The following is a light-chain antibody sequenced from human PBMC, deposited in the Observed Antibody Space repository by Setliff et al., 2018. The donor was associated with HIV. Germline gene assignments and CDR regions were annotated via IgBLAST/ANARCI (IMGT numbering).Light chain of an antibody. Sequence: SYELTQPPSVSVSPGQTARITCSADEWSHQYAYWYQQKTGQAPVLVINKNSERPSGIPERFSGSRSGTTLTLTISGVQAEDEAEYYCQSADSSGTNYVFGSGTKGTVL. J-gene: IGLJ1*01. V-gene: IGLV3-25*03. CDR3: QSADSSGTNYV. CDR2: KNS. CDR1: EWSHQY.